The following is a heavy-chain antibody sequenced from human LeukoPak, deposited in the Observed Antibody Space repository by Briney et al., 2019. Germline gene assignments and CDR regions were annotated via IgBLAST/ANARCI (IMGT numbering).Heavy chain of an antibody. J-gene: IGHJ1*01. CDR1: GFTFSSYG. V-gene: IGHV3-23*01. CDR2: ISGSGGST. CDR3: TTEDYDILTGYRTSEYFQH. D-gene: IGHD3-9*01. Sequence: GGSLRLSCAASGFTFSSYGMSWVRQAPGKGLEWVSAISGSGGSTYYADSVKGRFTISRDNSKNTLYLQMNSLKTEDTAVYYCTTEDYDILTGYRTSEYFQHWGQGTLVTVSS.